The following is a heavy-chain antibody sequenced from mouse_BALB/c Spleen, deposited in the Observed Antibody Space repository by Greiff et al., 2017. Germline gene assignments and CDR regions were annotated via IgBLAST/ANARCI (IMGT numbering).Heavy chain of an antibody. Sequence: EVHLVESGPGLVKPSQSLSLTCSVTGYSITSGYYWNWIRQFPGNKLEWMGYISYDGSNNYNPSLKNRISITRDTSKNQFFLKLNSVTTEDTATYYCARDVYYDYDAYAMDYWGQGTSVTVSS. CDR3: ARDVYYDYDAYAMDY. J-gene: IGHJ4*01. CDR1: GYSITSGYY. V-gene: IGHV3-6*02. D-gene: IGHD2-4*01. CDR2: ISYDGSN.